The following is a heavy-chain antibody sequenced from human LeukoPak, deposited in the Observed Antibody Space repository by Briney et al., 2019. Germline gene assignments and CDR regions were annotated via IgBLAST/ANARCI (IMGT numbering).Heavy chain of an antibody. CDR2: IIPIFGTA. CDR3: AKDRARYGSGTYYNGYYYGMDV. D-gene: IGHD3-10*01. CDR1: GGTFSSYA. V-gene: IGHV1-69*13. J-gene: IGHJ6*02. Sequence: ASVKVSCKASGGTFSSYAISWVRQAPGQGLEWMGGIIPIFGTANYAQKFQGRVTITADESTSTAYMELSSLRSEDTAVYYCAKDRARYGSGTYYNGYYYGMDVWGQGTTVTVSS.